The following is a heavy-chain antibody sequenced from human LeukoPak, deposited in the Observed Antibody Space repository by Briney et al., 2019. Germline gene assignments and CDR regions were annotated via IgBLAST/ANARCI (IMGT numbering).Heavy chain of an antibody. J-gene: IGHJ4*02. CDR1: GFIFSSYA. CDR2: ISYDGSTK. V-gene: IGHV3-30*04. Sequence: GGSLRLSCAASGFIFSSYAMDWVRQAPGKGLEWLATISYDGSTKDYADSVKGRFTISRENSRNMLYLQMNSLRPEGTAVYYCARDGILGARLTYFDYWGQGTLVTVSS. D-gene: IGHD1-26*01. CDR3: ARDGILGARLTYFDY.